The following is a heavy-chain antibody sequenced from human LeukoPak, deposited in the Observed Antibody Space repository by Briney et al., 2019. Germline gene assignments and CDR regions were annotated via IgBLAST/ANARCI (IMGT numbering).Heavy chain of an antibody. CDR1: GFSLGDHY. D-gene: IGHD2-15*01. Sequence: GGSLRLSCAASGFSLGDHYMDWVRQAPGKGLEWVGRSRNKADSYTTEYAASVKGRFTISTDDSKNSLYPQMNSLTTEDTAVYYCARGSRFGGSDYWGQGTLVTVSS. V-gene: IGHV3-72*01. CDR2: SRNKADSYTT. J-gene: IGHJ4*02. CDR3: ARGSRFGGSDY.